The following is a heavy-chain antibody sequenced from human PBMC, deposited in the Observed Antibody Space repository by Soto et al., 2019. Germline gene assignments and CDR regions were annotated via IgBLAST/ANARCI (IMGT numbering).Heavy chain of an antibody. D-gene: IGHD3-10*01. J-gene: IGHJ4*02. CDR1: GFTFSSYW. CDR2: LSSDGSDT. CDR3: ARAPFPQDGAC. V-gene: IGHV3-74*01. Sequence: GGSLRLSCAASGFTFSSYWMHWVRQASGKGLVWVSSLSSDGSDTRYADSVKGRFTISRDNTKNALYLQMNSLRAEDTAVYYCARAPFPQDGACWGQGTLVTVSS.